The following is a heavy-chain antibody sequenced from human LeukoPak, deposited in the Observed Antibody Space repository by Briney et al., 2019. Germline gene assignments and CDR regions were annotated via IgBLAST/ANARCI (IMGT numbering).Heavy chain of an antibody. CDR2: INPNNGNT. CDR1: GYTFTGYY. D-gene: IGHD3-3*01. J-gene: IGHJ4*02. Sequence: ASVKVSCKASGYTFTGYYMHWVRQAPGQGLEWMGWINPNNGNTNYAQKLQGRVTMTTDTSTSTAYMELRSLRSDDTAVYYCARGNDFWSGYGYFDYWDQGTLVTVSS. CDR3: ARGNDFWSGYGYFDY. V-gene: IGHV1-18*04.